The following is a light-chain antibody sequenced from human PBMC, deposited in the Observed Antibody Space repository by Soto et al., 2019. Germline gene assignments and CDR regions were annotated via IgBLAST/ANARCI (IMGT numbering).Light chain of an antibody. CDR1: QSVSSSH. J-gene: IGKJ1*01. Sequence: EIVLTQSPGTLSLSPGERATLSCRASQSVSSSHLAWYQQKPGQAPRLLIFGASSRATGIPDRFGGSGSGTDFTLTISSLETEDVALYFCQEYGSSPRTFGQGTKVEIK. V-gene: IGKV3-20*01. CDR2: GAS. CDR3: QEYGSSPRT.